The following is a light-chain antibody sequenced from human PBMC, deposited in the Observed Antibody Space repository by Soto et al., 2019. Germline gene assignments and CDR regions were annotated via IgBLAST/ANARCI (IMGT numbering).Light chain of an antibody. CDR1: SSDVGAYKY. Sequence: QSALTQPASVSGSPGQSITISCTGTSSDVGAYKYVSWYQVHPGKAPKLIIYEVRSRPSVVSDRFSGSKSGNTASLTISGLQAEDEANYYCSSHTSTSTLVFGGGTKVTVL. J-gene: IGLJ3*02. V-gene: IGLV2-14*01. CDR2: EVR. CDR3: SSHTSTSTLV.